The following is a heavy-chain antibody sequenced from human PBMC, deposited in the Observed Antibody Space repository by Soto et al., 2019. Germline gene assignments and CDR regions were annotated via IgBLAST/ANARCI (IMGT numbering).Heavy chain of an antibody. J-gene: IGHJ4*02. CDR2: IDPSDSYT. CDR1: GDRFTSYC. D-gene: IGHD6-19*01. CDR3: ARHLGSSGWPRL. Sequence: AESLKTVCQGPGDRFTSYCIIWVPQMPGKGLEWMGRIDPSDSYTNYSPSFQGHVTISADKSISTAYLQWSSLKASDTAMYYCARHLGSSGWPRLWGQGTLVTVSS. V-gene: IGHV5-10-1*01.